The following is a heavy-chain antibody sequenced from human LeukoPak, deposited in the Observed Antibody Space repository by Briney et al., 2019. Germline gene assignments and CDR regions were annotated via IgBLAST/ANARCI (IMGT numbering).Heavy chain of an antibody. Sequence: SVKVSCKASGGTFSSCAISWVRQAPGQGLEWMGGIIPIFGTANYAQKFQGRVTITADESTSTAYMELSSLRSEDTAVYYCARHRGIAVEFDYWGQGTLVTVSS. V-gene: IGHV1-69*13. CDR3: ARHRGIAVEFDY. CDR2: IIPIFGTA. CDR1: GGTFSSCA. J-gene: IGHJ4*02. D-gene: IGHD6-19*01.